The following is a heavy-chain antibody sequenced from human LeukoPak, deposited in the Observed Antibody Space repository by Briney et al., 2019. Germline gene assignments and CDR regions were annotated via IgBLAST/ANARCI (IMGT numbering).Heavy chain of an antibody. J-gene: IGHJ4*02. D-gene: IGHD3-22*01. CDR3: ARSESSGYTPTPFDY. CDR1: GGSISSYY. Sequence: SETLSLTCTVSGGSISSYYWSWIRQPPGKGLEWIGYIYYSGSTNYNPSLKSRVTISVDTSKNQFSLKLSSVTAADTAVYYCARSESSGYTPTPFDYWGQGTLVTVSS. V-gene: IGHV4-59*01. CDR2: IYYSGST.